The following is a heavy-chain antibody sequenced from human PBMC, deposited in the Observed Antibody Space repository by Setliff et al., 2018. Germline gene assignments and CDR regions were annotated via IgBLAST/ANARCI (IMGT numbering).Heavy chain of an antibody. Sequence: ASVKVSCKASGYPFTSNSMHWVRQAPGQRLEWMGWINAGNGYTKYAQKLQGRVTITRDTSVTTACMELSSLRSEDTAVYYCAREPVEPSQYFHYISGYYDYWGPGTLVTVSS. CDR3: AREPVEPSQYFHYISGYYDY. J-gene: IGHJ4*02. CDR2: INAGNGYT. CDR1: GYPFTSNS. D-gene: IGHD3-22*01. V-gene: IGHV1-3*01.